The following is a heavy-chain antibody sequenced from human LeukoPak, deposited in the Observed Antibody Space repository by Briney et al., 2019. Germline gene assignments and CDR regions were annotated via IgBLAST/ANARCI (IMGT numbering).Heavy chain of an antibody. CDR2: IIPIFGTA. J-gene: IGHJ4*02. D-gene: IGHD6-13*01. CDR1: GGTFSSYA. CDR3: ATVAAAAGTDY. Sequence: PMASVKVSCKATGGTFSSYAISWVRQAPGQGLEWMGGIIPIFGTANYAQKFQGRVTITADESTSTAYMELSSLRSEDTAVYYCATVAAAAGTDYWGQGTLVTVSS. V-gene: IGHV1-69*13.